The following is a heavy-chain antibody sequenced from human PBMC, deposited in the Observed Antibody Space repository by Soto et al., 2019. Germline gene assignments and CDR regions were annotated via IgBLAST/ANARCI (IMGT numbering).Heavy chain of an antibody. Sequence: SETLSLTCAVYGGSFSGYYWSWIRQPPGKGLEWIGEINHSGSTNYNPSLKSRVTISVDTSKNQFSLKLSSVTAADTAVYYCARTDYPSSWPHFDYWGQGTLVTVSS. V-gene: IGHV4-34*01. CDR2: INHSGST. CDR3: ARTDYPSSWPHFDY. D-gene: IGHD6-13*01. J-gene: IGHJ4*02. CDR1: GGSFSGYY.